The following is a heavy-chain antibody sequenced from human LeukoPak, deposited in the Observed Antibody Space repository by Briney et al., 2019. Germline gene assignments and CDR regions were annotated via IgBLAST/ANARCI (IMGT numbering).Heavy chain of an antibody. CDR3: ARGLRSGYYNYYYYMDV. J-gene: IGHJ6*03. D-gene: IGHD3-22*01. CDR2: IYTSGST. CDR1: GGSISSGSYY. V-gene: IGHV4-61*02. Sequence: PSETLSLTCTVSGGSISSGSYYWSWIRQPAGKGLEWIGRIYTSGSTNYNPSLKSRVTISVDTSKNQFSLKLSSVTAADTAVYYCARGLRSGYYNYYYYMDVWGKGTTVTISS.